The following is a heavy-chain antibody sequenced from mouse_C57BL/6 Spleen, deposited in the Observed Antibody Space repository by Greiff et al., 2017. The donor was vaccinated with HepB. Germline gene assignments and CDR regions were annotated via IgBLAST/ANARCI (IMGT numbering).Heavy chain of an antibody. CDR1: GYTFTSYW. CDR3: ARREGNYHFDY. J-gene: IGHJ2*01. D-gene: IGHD2-1*01. Sequence: QVQLQQSGAELVMPGASVKLSCKASGYTFTSYWMHWVKQRPGQGLEWIGEIDPSDSYTNYNQKFKGKSTLTVDKSSSTAYMQLSSLTSEDSAVYYCARREGNYHFDYWGQGTTLTVSS. V-gene: IGHV1-69*01. CDR2: IDPSDSYT.